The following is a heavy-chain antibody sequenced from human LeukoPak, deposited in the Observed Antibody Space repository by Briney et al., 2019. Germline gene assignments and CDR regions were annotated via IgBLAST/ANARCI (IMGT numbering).Heavy chain of an antibody. J-gene: IGHJ4*02. V-gene: IGHV3-23*01. Sequence: GGSLRLSCAASGFTVSSNYISWVRQAPGKGPEWVSAISGSGGDTYYADSVKGRFTISRDNSKNTLYLQMNSLRAEDTAVYYCAKKGATTGDFDYWGQGTLVTVSS. CDR1: GFTVSSNY. CDR3: AKKGATTGDFDY. CDR2: ISGSGGDT. D-gene: IGHD1-26*01.